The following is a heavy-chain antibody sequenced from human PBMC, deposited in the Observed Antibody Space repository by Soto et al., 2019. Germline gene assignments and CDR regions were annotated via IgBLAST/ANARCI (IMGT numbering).Heavy chain of an antibody. CDR2: IYYSGST. CDR3: ARGRIAAGGTTEGHCYYCMDV. J-gene: IGHJ6*04. D-gene: IGHD6-13*01. Sequence: LETLPISDDVSGGNVSSYCWSSIRQPPGKGLEWIGYIYYSGSTNYNPSLKSRVTISVDTSKNQFSLKLSSVTAADTAVYYCARGRIAAGGTTEGHCYYCMDVWGKGTTVTVSS. V-gene: IGHV4-59*02. CDR1: GGNVSSYC.